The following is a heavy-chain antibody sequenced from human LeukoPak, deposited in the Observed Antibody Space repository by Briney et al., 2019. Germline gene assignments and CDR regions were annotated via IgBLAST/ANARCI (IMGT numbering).Heavy chain of an antibody. CDR3: ARGVVPAADPYYYYYMDV. V-gene: IGHV5-51*01. Sequence: GESLKISCKGSGYSFTSYWIGWVRQMPGKGLEWMGIIYPGDSDTRYSPSFQGQVTVSADKSISTAYLQWSSLKASDTAMYYCARGVVPAADPYYYYYMDVWGQGTMVTVSS. CDR1: GYSFTSYW. CDR2: IYPGDSDT. D-gene: IGHD2-2*01. J-gene: IGHJ6*03.